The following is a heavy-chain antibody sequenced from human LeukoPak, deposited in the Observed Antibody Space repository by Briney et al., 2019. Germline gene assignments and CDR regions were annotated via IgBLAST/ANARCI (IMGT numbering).Heavy chain of an antibody. D-gene: IGHD3-10*01. V-gene: IGHV3-7*01. J-gene: IGHJ4*02. CDR3: TRAGLLWFGESKSDY. Sequence: GGSLRLSCAASGFTLSSYWMTWVRQAPGKGLEWVANINQDGGEKYYVDSVKGRFTISRDNAKNSLYLQMNSQRAEDTAVYYCTRAGLLWFGESKSDYWGQGTLVTVSS. CDR2: INQDGGEK. CDR1: GFTLSSYW.